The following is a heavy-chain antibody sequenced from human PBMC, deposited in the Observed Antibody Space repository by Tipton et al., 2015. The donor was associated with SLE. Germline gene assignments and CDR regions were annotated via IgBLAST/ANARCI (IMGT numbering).Heavy chain of an antibody. Sequence: SLRLSCEASGFTFSSYWIHWVRQGPGKGLVWVSGINREGSDTRYGDSAKGRFPISRDNAKNTLYLQMHSLRVDDTAVYYCGRGGPPNAIDIWGRGTTVSVSS. CDR1: GFTFSSYW. V-gene: IGHV3-74*01. CDR2: INREGSDT. J-gene: IGHJ3*02. CDR3: GRGGPPNAIDI.